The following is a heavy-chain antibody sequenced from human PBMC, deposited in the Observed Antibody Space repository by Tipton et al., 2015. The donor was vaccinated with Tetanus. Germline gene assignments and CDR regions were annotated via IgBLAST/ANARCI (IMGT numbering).Heavy chain of an antibody. CDR1: GGSVNSGSYY. CDR3: GRGQGRFDL. J-gene: IGHJ2*01. V-gene: IGHV4-61*01. Sequence: TLSLTCTVSGGSVNSGSYYWSWIRQPPGKGLEWIGYIYQSGSTSYSPSLESRVTISLDTSKNQFSLKLSSVTAADTAVYYCGRGQGRFDLWGRGTLVSVSS. CDR2: IYQSGST.